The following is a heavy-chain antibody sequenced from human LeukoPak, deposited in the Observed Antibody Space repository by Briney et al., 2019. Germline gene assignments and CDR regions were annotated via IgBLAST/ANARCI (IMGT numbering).Heavy chain of an antibody. J-gene: IGHJ4*02. V-gene: IGHV1-46*01. CDR2: VNPSGGMT. CDR1: LYTFIIYY. CDR3: ARGKTTGDY. Sequence: ASVKVSCKASLYTFIIYYIHWVRQARGQGREWMGTVNPSGGMTKHVQNLQGTITMTRDKYTSTVYMELTSLESEDTDVYYCARGKTTGDYWGQGTRVTVSS. D-gene: IGHD4-17*01.